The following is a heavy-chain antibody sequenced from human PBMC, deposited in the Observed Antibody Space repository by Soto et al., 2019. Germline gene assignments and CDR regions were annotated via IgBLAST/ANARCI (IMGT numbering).Heavy chain of an antibody. J-gene: IGHJ4*02. CDR3: ARDEDIVVVVAAPQYDY. CDR1: GYTFTSYG. D-gene: IGHD2-15*01. V-gene: IGHV1-18*01. CDR2: ISAYNGNT. Sequence: AASVKVSCKASGYTFTSYGISWVRQAPGQGLEWMGWISAYNGNTNYAQKLQGRVTMTTDTSTSTAYMELRSLRSDDTAVYYCARDEDIVVVVAAPQYDYWGQGTLVTVSS.